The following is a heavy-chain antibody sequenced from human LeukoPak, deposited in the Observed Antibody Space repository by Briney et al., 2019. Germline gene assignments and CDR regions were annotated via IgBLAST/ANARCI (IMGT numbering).Heavy chain of an antibody. D-gene: IGHD3-22*01. CDR1: GYSISSAYY. CDR3: ASDGLSYDSSGYYFDY. V-gene: IGHV4-38-2*02. J-gene: IGHJ4*02. Sequence: SETLSLTCSVSGYSISSAYYWGWIRQPPGKGLEWIGTMYHSGSTNYNPSLKSRVTISVDTSKNQFSLKLSSVTAADTAVYYCASDGLSYDSSGYYFDYWGQGTLVTVSS. CDR2: MYHSGST.